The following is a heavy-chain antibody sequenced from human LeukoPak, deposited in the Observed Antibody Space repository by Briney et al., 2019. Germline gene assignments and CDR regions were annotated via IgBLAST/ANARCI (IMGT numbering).Heavy chain of an antibody. CDR1: EFTFSEYS. Sequence: GGSLRLSCAASEFTFSEYSMNWVRQAPGKGLEWVASISSTSTYIYYADSVTGRFTISRDNAKNSLYLQMNGLRAEDTAVYYCAREEGDYYGSGNWFDPWGQGTLVTVSS. V-gene: IGHV3-21*01. CDR2: ISSTSTYI. J-gene: IGHJ5*02. CDR3: AREEGDYYGSGNWFDP. D-gene: IGHD3-10*01.